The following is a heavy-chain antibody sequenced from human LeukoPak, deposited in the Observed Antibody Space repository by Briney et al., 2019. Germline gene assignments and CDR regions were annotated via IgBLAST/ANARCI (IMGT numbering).Heavy chain of an antibody. Sequence: SETLSLTCTVSDGSISSSSYYWGWIRQPPGKGLEWIGSIYYSGRTYYNPSLKSRVTISVDTSRNQFSLQLSSVTAADTAVYYCAGYNIPYTFEFWGPGTVVTVSS. V-gene: IGHV4-39*07. CDR1: DGSISSSSYY. CDR2: IYYSGRT. J-gene: IGHJ4*02. CDR3: AGYNIPYTFEF. D-gene: IGHD1-14*01.